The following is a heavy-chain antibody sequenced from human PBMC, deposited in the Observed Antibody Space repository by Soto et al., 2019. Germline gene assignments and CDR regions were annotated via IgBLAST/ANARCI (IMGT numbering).Heavy chain of an antibody. CDR3: ARDWQVTMVRGVITPGLYAFDI. D-gene: IGHD3-10*01. CDR1: GYTFTSYG. V-gene: IGHV1-18*01. Sequence: ASVKVSCKASGYTFTSYGISWVRQAPGQGLEWMGWISAYNGNTNYAQKLQGRVTITADKSTSTAYMELSSLRSEDTAVYYCARDWQVTMVRGVITPGLYAFDIWGQGTMVTVSS. CDR2: ISAYNGNT. J-gene: IGHJ3*02.